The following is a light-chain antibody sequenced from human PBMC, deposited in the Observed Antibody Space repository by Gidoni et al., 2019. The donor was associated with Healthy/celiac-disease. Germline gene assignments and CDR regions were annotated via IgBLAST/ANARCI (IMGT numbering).Light chain of an antibody. V-gene: IGLV1-47*02. J-gene: IGLJ3*02. CDR2: SNN. CDR3: AAWDDSLSGWV. Sequence: QSVLTQPPSASGTPGQRFTIPGSGSSTNIGSNYVYWYQQPPGTAPKLLIDSNNQRPCGVPARFSGAKAGTSASLAISGLRAEEEADYYCAAWDDSLSGWVFGGGTKLTV. CDR1: STNIGSNY.